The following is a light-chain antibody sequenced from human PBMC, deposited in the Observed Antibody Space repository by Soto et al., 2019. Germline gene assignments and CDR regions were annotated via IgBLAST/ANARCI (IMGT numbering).Light chain of an antibody. Sequence: EIVMTQSPATLSVSPGGRATLSCRASESVGYYLAWYQQRPGQAPRLLIFGSSTRATGIPARFSGSGSGTDFTLTISSLQSEDSAVYYCLQYNDRPQTFGQGTKVEI. CDR1: ESVGYY. CDR2: GSS. V-gene: IGKV3-15*01. CDR3: LQYNDRPQT. J-gene: IGKJ1*01.